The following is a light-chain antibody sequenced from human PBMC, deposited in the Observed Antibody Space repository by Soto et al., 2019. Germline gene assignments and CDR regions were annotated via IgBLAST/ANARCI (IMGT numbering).Light chain of an antibody. Sequence: EIVMTQSLATLSVSPGERATLSCRASQSVSNNYLAWYQQKPGQAPRPLIYGASNRATGIPDRFSGSGSGTDFTLTIGSLEPEDFAVYYCQQRSTWPPFTFGPGTKVDIK. CDR2: GAS. V-gene: IGKV3D-20*02. CDR3: QQRSTWPPFT. CDR1: QSVSNNY. J-gene: IGKJ3*01.